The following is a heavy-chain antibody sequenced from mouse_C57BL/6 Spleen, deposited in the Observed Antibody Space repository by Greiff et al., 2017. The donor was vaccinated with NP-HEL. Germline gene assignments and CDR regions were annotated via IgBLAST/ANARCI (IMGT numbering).Heavy chain of an antibody. J-gene: IGHJ3*01. CDR2: IYPGSGST. CDR1: GYTFTSYW. D-gene: IGHD3-2*02. Sequence: QVQLQQPGAELVKPGASVKMSCKASGYTFTSYWITWVKQRPGQGLEWIGDIYPGSGSTNYNEKFKSKATLTVDTSSSTAYMQLSSLTSEDSAVYYCAREGDSSGLAWFAYWGQGTLVTVSA. V-gene: IGHV1-55*01. CDR3: AREGDSSGLAWFAY.